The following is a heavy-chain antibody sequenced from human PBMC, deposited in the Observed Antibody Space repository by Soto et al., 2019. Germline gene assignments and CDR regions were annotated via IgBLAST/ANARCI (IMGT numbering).Heavy chain of an antibody. CDR1: GFTFSSYG. V-gene: IGHV3-33*01. CDR3: ARSVDTNYYYGMDV. Sequence: GGSLRLSCAASGFTFSSYGMHWVRQAPGKGLEWVAVIWYDGSNKYYADSVKGRFTISRDNSKNTLYLQMNSLRAEDTAVYYCARSVDTNYYYGMDVWGQGTTVTVSS. D-gene: IGHD5-18*01. CDR2: IWYDGSNK. J-gene: IGHJ6*02.